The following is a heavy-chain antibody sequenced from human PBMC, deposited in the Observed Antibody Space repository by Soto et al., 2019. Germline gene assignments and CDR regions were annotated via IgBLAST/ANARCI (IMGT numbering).Heavy chain of an antibody. J-gene: IGHJ6*03. CDR3: ARGSEVPANFYYYYYMDV. CDR2: IYYSGST. D-gene: IGHD2-2*01. Sequence: SETLSRTCTVSGGSISSYYWSWIRQPPGKGLEWIGYIYYSGSTNYNPSLKSRVTISVDTSKNQFSLKLSSVTAADTAVYYCARGSEVPANFYYYYYMDVWGKGTTVTVS. CDR1: GGSISSYY. V-gene: IGHV4-59*01.